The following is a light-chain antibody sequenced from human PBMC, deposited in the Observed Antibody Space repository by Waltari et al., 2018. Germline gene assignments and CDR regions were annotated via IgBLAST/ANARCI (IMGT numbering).Light chain of an antibody. CDR2: AAS. CDR1: QGISSY. J-gene: IGKJ3*01. CDR3: QQLNSYPLS. V-gene: IGKV1-9*01. Sequence: QLTQSPSSRSASVGDRVTTTCRASQGISSYLAWYQQKPGKAPELLIYAASTLQSGVPSRFSGSGSVTDFTLTISSLQPDDFATYYCQQLNSYPLSFGPGTKVDVK.